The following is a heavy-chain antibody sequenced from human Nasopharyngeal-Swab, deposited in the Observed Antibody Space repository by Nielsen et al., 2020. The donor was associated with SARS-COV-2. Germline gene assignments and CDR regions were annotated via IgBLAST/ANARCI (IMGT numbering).Heavy chain of an antibody. Sequence: SETLSLTCAVYGGSSSGYYWSWIRQPPGKGLEWIGEINHSGSTNYNPSLKSRVTISVDTSKNQFSLKLSSVTAADTAVYYCASGSPYYYYMDVWGKGTTVTVSS. V-gene: IGHV4-34*01. CDR2: INHSGST. CDR1: GGSSSGYY. CDR3: ASGSPYYYYMDV. J-gene: IGHJ6*03.